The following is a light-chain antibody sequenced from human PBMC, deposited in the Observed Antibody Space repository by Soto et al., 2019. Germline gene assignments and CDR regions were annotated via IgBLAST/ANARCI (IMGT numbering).Light chain of an antibody. CDR3: TSYSSSSPVL. CDR2: EVT. Sequence: QSALTQPASVSGSLGQSITISCTGTSSDVGAYNYVSWYQQHPDKAPKLLIFEVTNRPSGVSGRFSGSKSGITASLSISGLQPGDEADYYCTSYSSSSPVLFGGGTKLTVL. V-gene: IGLV2-14*01. J-gene: IGLJ2*01. CDR1: SSDVGAYNY.